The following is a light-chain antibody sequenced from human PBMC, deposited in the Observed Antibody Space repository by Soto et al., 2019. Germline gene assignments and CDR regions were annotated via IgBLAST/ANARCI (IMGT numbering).Light chain of an antibody. CDR1: QFVSSR. CDR2: DTS. V-gene: IGKV3-15*01. CDR3: QEYIQWPPGM. J-gene: IGKJ1*01. Sequence: DIVVTQSPATLSASPGERVTLSCRASQFVSSRLAWYQRRPGQVPRLLIYDTSTSAPGISARFSGSGSGTEFTLTISSLQSEDFAVYYCQEYIQWPPGMFDPGTTVDIK.